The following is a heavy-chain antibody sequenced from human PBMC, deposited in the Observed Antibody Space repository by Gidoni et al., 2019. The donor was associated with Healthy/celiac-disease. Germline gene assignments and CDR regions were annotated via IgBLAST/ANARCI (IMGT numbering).Heavy chain of an antibody. J-gene: IGHJ6*02. CDR2: ISGSGGST. CDR1: GFTFSSYA. D-gene: IGHD2-15*01. CDR3: ATQRVVAATRKLDGMDV. Sequence: EVQLLASGGGLVQPGGSLRPSCAASGFTFSSYAMSWVRQAPGKGLEWVSAISGSGGSTYYADSVKGRFTISRDNSKNTLYLQMNSLRAEDTAVYYCATQRVVAATRKLDGMDVWGQGTTVTVSS. V-gene: IGHV3-23*01.